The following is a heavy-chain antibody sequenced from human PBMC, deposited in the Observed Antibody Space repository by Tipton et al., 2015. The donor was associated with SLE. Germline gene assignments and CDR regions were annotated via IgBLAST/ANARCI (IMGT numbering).Heavy chain of an antibody. V-gene: IGHV3-48*03. J-gene: IGHJ4*02. D-gene: IGHD5-18*01. CDR1: GFTFDDYA. CDR2: ISSSGSTI. CDR3: ARDGGYSYGYQD. Sequence: GSLRLSCAASGFTFDDYAMHWVRQAPGKGLEWVSYISSSGSTIYYADSVKGRFTISRDNAKNSLYLQMNSLRAEDTAVYYCARDGGYSYGYQDWGQGTLVTVSS.